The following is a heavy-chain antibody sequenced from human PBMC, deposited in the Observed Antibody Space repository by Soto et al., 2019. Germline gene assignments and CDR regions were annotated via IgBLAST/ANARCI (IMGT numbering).Heavy chain of an antibody. D-gene: IGHD6-19*01. Sequence: GGSLRLSCAASGFTFSSYAMHWVRQAPGKGLEWVAVISYDGSNKYYADSVKGRFTISRDNSKNTLYLQMNSLRAEDTAVYYCARCIAVAVTGYFDYWGQGTLVTSPQ. CDR2: ISYDGSNK. J-gene: IGHJ4*02. V-gene: IGHV3-30-3*01. CDR3: ARCIAVAVTGYFDY. CDR1: GFTFSSYA.